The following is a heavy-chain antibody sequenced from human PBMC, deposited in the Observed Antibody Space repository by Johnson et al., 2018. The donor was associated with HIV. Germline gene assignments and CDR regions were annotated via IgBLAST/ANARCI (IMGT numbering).Heavy chain of an antibody. J-gene: IGHJ3*01. CDR1: GFTFSSYW. CDR3: ARDGAIAGAATEALDL. V-gene: IGHV3-74*01. D-gene: IGHD1-26*01. Sequence: QPGRSLRLSCAASGFTFSSYWMHWVRQAPGKGLVWVSRINSDGSSTSYADSVKGRFTISRDNSKNALYLQLNSLRPEDTAVYYCARDGAIAGAATEALDLWGQGTMVIVSS. CDR2: INSDGSST.